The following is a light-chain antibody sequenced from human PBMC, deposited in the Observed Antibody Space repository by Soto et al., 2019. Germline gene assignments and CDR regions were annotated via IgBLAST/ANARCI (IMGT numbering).Light chain of an antibody. CDR1: QSIINW. CDR2: DAS. J-gene: IGKJ4*01. CDR3: QQYGSYGLT. Sequence: DIQMTQFPSTLSASVGDIVTITCRASQSIINWLAWYQQKPGKAPNLLIYDASSLESGVPSRFSGSGSGTEFTLTISSLQPDDFATYYCQQYGSYGLTFGGGTKVDIK. V-gene: IGKV1-5*01.